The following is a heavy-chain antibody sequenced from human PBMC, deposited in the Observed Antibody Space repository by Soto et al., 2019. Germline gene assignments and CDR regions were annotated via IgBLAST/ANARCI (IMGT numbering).Heavy chain of an antibody. V-gene: IGHV1-69*02. CDR1: GGTFSSYT. Sequence: GASVKVSCKASGGTFSSYTISWVRQAPGQGLEWIGRIIPILGIANYAQKFQGRVTITADKSTSTAYMELSSLRSEDTAVYYCARGPILPDIVVVPAASYYYYYMDVWGKGTTVTVSS. J-gene: IGHJ6*03. CDR3: ARGPILPDIVVVPAASYYYYYMDV. CDR2: IIPILGIA. D-gene: IGHD2-2*01.